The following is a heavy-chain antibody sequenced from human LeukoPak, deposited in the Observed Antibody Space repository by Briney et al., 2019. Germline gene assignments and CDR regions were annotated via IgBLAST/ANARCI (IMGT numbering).Heavy chain of an antibody. J-gene: IGHJ4*02. D-gene: IGHD3-22*01. CDR3: ARVDISGYLAPFDY. Sequence: GGSLRLSCAASGFTFDDYGMSCGRQAPGKGLEWVSGINWNGGSTGYADSVKGRFTISRDNAKNSLYLQMNSLRAEDTALYYCARVDISGYLAPFDYWGQGTLVTVSS. CDR2: INWNGGST. V-gene: IGHV3-20*04. CDR1: GFTFDDYG.